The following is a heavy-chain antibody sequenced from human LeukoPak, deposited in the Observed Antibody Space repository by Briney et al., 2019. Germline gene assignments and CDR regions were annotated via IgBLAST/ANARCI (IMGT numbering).Heavy chain of an antibody. CDR3: AKAEGYDILTGLDY. J-gene: IGHJ4*02. CDR1: GFTFSSYA. Sequence: GGPLRLSCATSGFTFSSYAMSWVRQAPGKGLEWVPGIGASGGSTYYADSVKGRFTISRDNSKNTLYLQMNSLRTEDTAVYYCAKAEGYDILTGLDYWGQGTLVTVSS. D-gene: IGHD3-9*01. CDR2: IGASGGST. V-gene: IGHV3-23*01.